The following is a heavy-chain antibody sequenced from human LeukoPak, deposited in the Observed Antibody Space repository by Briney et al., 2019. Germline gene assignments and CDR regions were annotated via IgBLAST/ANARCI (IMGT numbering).Heavy chain of an antibody. D-gene: IGHD2-15*01. J-gene: IGHJ4*02. V-gene: IGHV4-59*01. CDR1: GGSISSYY. Sequence: SETLSLTCTVSGGSISSYYWSWIRQPPGKGLEWIGYIYYSGSTNYNPSLKSRVTISVDTPKNQFSLKLSSVTAADTAVYYCARGGCSGGSCYELDYWGQGTLVTVSS. CDR2: IYYSGST. CDR3: ARGGCSGGSCYELDY.